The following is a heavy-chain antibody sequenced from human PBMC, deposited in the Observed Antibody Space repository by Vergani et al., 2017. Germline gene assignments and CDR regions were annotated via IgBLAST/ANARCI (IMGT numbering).Heavy chain of an antibody. V-gene: IGHV3-15*01. Sequence: EVQLVESGGGLVKPGGSLRLSCAASGFTFSNAWMSWVRQAPGKGLEWVGRIKSETDGGTTDYAAPVKGRFTISRDDSKNTLYLQMNSLKTEDTAVYYCTAAPAIAVAGTEEGYYYYYGMDVWGQGTTVTVSS. CDR1: GFTFSNAW. CDR3: TAAPAIAVAGTEEGYYYYYGMDV. D-gene: IGHD6-19*01. CDR2: IKSETDGGTT. J-gene: IGHJ6*02.